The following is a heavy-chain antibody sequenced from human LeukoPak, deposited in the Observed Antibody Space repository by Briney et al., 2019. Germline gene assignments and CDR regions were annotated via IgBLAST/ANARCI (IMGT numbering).Heavy chain of an antibody. CDR2: IYYSGST. Sequence: SETLSLTCTVSGGSIDSSSYYWGWIRQPPGQGVEWIGSIYYSGSTYYNPSLKSRVTISVDTSKNQFSLKLSSVTAADTAVYYCSSSDYVFYFEYWGQGTLVTVSS. D-gene: IGHD4/OR15-4a*01. CDR3: SSSDYVFYFEY. CDR1: GGSIDSSSYY. J-gene: IGHJ4*02. V-gene: IGHV4-39*01.